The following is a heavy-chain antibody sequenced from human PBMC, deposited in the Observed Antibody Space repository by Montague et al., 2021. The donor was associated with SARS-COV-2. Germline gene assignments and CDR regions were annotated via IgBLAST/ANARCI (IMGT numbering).Heavy chain of an antibody. J-gene: IGHJ4*02. V-gene: IGHV3-30*04. D-gene: IGHD3-10*01. Sequence: SRRLSCAASGFTFSSYAMHWVRQAPGKGLEWVAVISYDGSNKYYADSVKGRFTISRDNSKNTLYLQMNSLRAEDTAVYYCSGGLLWFGELGYWGQGTLVTVSS. CDR3: SGGLLWFGELGY. CDR1: GFTFSSYA. CDR2: ISYDGSNK.